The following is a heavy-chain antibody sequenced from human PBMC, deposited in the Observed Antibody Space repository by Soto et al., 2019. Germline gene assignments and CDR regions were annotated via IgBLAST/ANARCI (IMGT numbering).Heavy chain of an antibody. J-gene: IGHJ3*02. D-gene: IGHD3-22*01. Sequence: GGSLRLSCAASGFTFGTYAMHWVRQAPGKGLEWVAVIYYDGSNRYYGDAVKGRYTISRDNSKSTLYLQMSSLRAEDTAVYYCARSYYYDSSGYYFGSAPDAFDIWGQGTMVTVSS. CDR3: ARSYYYDSSGYYFGSAPDAFDI. CDR2: IYYDGSNR. V-gene: IGHV3-33*01. CDR1: GFTFGTYA.